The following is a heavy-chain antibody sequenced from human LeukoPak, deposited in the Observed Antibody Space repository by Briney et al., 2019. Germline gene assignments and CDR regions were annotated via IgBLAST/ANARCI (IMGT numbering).Heavy chain of an antibody. CDR1: GFTFSSYW. CDR2: IKQDGGDK. CDR3: ARVRGGYYFDY. V-gene: IGHV3-7*05. J-gene: IGHJ4*02. D-gene: IGHD2-15*01. Sequence: GGSLRLSCAASGFTFSSYWMSWVRQAPGKGLEWVANIKQDGGDKFYVDSVKGRFTISRDNAKNSLFPQMNSLRAEDTAVYYCARVRGGYYFDYWGQGTLVTVSS.